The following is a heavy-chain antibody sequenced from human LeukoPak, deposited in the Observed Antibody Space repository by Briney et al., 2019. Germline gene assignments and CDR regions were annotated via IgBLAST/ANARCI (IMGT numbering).Heavy chain of an antibody. CDR3: AKGIAAPGYFDY. J-gene: IGHJ4*02. V-gene: IGHV3-23*01. CDR2: VSVSGGNT. CDR1: GFTFSTYF. D-gene: IGHD6-6*01. Sequence: GGSLRLSCAGSGFTFSTYFMRGVRQAPGKGLEWVSTVSVSGGNTYYAHPVKGRFTISRDNSRNTLYLQMNSLTVEDTAVYYCAKGIAAPGYFDYWGQGTLVTVSS.